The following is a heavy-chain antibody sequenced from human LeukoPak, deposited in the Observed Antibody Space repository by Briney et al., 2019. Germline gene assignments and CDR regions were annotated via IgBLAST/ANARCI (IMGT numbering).Heavy chain of an antibody. CDR3: ARVSSYGSGSYYFDY. Sequence: GGSLRLSCAASGFTFSSYEMNWVRQAPGKGLEWVSYISSSGSTIYYADSVKGRFTISRDNAKNSLYLQMNSLRAEDTAVYYCARVSSYGSGSYYFDYWGQGTLVTVSS. D-gene: IGHD3-10*01. J-gene: IGHJ4*02. CDR1: GFTFSSYE. V-gene: IGHV3-48*03. CDR2: ISSSGSTI.